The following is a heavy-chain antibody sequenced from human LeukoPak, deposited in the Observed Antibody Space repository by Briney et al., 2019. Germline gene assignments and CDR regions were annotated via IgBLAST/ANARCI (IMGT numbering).Heavy chain of an antibody. V-gene: IGHV3-23*01. CDR2: ISGRGGST. D-gene: IGHD3-16*02. J-gene: IGHJ4*02. Sequence: GGSLRLSCVASGFTFSSYAMSWVRQAPGKGLEWVSAISGRGGSTYYADSVKGRFTISRDISKNTLYLQMNSLRAEDTAVYYCAKKSDYVWGSYRYQYYFDYWGQGTLVTVSS. CDR1: GFTFSSYA. CDR3: AKKSDYVWGSYRYQYYFDY.